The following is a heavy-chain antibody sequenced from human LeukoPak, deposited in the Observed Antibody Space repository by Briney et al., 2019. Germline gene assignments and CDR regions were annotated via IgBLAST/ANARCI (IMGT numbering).Heavy chain of an antibody. J-gene: IGHJ5*02. D-gene: IGHD2-21*02. V-gene: IGHV4-31*03. CDR1: GGSISSGGYY. CDR3: ARGLLFSWFDP. CDR2: IYYSGST. Sequence: SQTLSPTCTVSGGSISSGGYYWSWIRQHPGKGLEWIGYIYYSGSTYYNPALKSRVTISVDTSKNQFSLKLSSVTAADTAVYYCARGLLFSWFDPWGQGTLVTVSS.